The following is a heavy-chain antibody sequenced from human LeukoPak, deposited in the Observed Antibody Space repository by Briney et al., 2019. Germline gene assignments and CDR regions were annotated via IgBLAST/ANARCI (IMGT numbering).Heavy chain of an antibody. CDR3: ARDQGSGSWPGFYDY. V-gene: IGHV3-23*01. CDR1: GFTFSSYA. D-gene: IGHD1-26*01. CDR2: ISGSGGST. Sequence: QSGGSLRLSCAASGFTFSSYAMSWVRRAPGKGLEWVSAISGSGGSTYYADSVKGRFTISRDNSKNTLYLQMNSLRAEDTAVYYCARDQGSGSWPGFYDYWGQGTLVTVSS. J-gene: IGHJ4*02.